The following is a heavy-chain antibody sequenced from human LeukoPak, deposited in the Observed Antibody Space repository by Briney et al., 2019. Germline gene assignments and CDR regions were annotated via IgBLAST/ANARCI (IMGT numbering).Heavy chain of an antibody. Sequence: SETLSLTCTVYGGSFSAYFWSWIRQPPGKGLEWIGEIDNRGSTACNQSLKSRVTISIDTSKNQFSLKLTSVTVADTAVYYCARDGADSYDWGQGTLVTVSS. CDR1: GGSFSAYF. CDR3: ARDGADSYD. J-gene: IGHJ4*02. V-gene: IGHV4-34*01. CDR2: IDNRGST. D-gene: IGHD5-18*01.